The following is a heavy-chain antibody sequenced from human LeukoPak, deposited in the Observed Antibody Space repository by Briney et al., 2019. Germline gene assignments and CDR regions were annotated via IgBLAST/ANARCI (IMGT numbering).Heavy chain of an antibody. J-gene: IGHJ4*02. Sequence: GGSLRLSCAASGFTFSSYAMSWVRQAPGKGLEWVANIKQDGSEKYYVDSVKGRFTISRDNAKSSLYLQMNSLRAEDTAVYYCARADWDTSSDYWGQGTLVTVSS. CDR3: ARADWDTSSDY. CDR2: IKQDGSEK. D-gene: IGHD1-26*01. CDR1: GFTFSSYA. V-gene: IGHV3-7*01.